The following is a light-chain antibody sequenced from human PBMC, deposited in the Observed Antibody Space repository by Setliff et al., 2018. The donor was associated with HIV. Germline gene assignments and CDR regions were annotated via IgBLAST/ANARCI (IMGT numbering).Light chain of an antibody. CDR1: SSDIAIYNF. CDR3: SSYTSSSTLV. J-gene: IGLJ1*01. Sequence: QSVLTQPASVSGSPGQSITISCTGTSSDIAIYNFVSWYQHHPGKAPKLIIYDVSNLPSGVSNRFSGSKSGNTASLTISGLQAEDEADYYCSSYTSSSTLVCGTGTKVT. CDR2: DVS. V-gene: IGLV2-14*03.